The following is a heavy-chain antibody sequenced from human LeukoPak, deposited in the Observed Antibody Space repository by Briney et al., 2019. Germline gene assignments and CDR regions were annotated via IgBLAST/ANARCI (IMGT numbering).Heavy chain of an antibody. J-gene: IGHJ5*02. CDR2: IYYSGST. CDR3: ARGSGRWIAARSAFDP. D-gene: IGHD6-6*01. Sequence: SETLSLTCTVSGGSISSYYWSWIRQPPGKGLEWIGYIYYSGSTNYNPPLKSRVTISVDTSKNQFSLKLSSVTAADTAVDYCARGSGRWIAARSAFDPWGQGTLVTVSS. CDR1: GGSISSYY. V-gene: IGHV4-59*01.